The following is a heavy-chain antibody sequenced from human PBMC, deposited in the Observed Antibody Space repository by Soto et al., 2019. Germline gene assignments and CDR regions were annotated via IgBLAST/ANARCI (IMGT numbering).Heavy chain of an antibody. V-gene: IGHV1-18*04. Sequence: QVQLVQSGAEVKKPGASVKVSCKASGYTFTSYGISWVRQAPGQGLEWMGWISAYNGNTNYAQKLQGRVTMTTAAATSTAYMELRSLRSDDTAVNYWAVQQGMLRCSRWYNWFAPWGQGTLVTVSS. CDR1: GYTFTSYG. D-gene: IGHD6-13*01. CDR2: ISAYNGNT. CDR3: AVQQGMLRCSRWYNWFAP. J-gene: IGHJ5*02.